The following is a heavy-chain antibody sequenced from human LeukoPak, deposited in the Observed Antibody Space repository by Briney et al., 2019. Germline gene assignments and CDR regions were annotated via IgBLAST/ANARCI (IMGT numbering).Heavy chain of an antibody. CDR1: GFTFSSYA. V-gene: IGHV3-30-3*01. D-gene: IGHD3-3*01. J-gene: IGHJ4*02. CDR3: AKEGKDFWSGYWGDYFDY. Sequence: PGGSLRLSCAASGFTFSSYAMHWVRQAPGKGLEWVAVISYDGSNKYYADSVKGRFTISRDNSKNTLYLQMNSLRAEDTAVYYCAKEGKDFWSGYWGDYFDYWGQGTLVTVSS. CDR2: ISYDGSNK.